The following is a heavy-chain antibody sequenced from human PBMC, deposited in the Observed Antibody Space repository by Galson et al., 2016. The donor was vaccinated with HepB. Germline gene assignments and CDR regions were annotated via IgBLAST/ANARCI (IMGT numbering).Heavy chain of an antibody. CDR3: ATDDHAGHTN. J-gene: IGHJ4*02. V-gene: IGHV1-69*13. D-gene: IGHD1-14*01. Sequence: SVKVSCKASGGTFSSYTITWVRQAPGQGLEWMGGIIPISGITNYAQRFQVRVTISADESTSTVHMEIRSLTLEDTAIYFCATDDHAGHTNWGQGTLVTVSS. CDR1: GGTFSSYT. CDR2: IIPISGIT.